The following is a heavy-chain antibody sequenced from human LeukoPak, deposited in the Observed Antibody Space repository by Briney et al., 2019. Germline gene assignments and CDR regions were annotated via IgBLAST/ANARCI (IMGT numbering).Heavy chain of an antibody. D-gene: IGHD3-3*01. Sequence: PGGSLRLSCAPSGFTFSSYAMSWVRQAPGKGLEWVSAISGGGGSIYYADSVKGRFTISRDKSKNTLYLQMNSLRAEDTALYYCAKDFWSGYYSGYFDYWGQGTLVTVSS. CDR3: AKDFWSGYYSGYFDY. J-gene: IGHJ4*02. V-gene: IGHV3-23*01. CDR2: ISGGGGSI. CDR1: GFTFSSYA.